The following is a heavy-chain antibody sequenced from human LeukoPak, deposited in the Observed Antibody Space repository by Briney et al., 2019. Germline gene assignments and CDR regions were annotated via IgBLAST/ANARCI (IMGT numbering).Heavy chain of an antibody. CDR3: ARGGSYLSAFDI. CDR1: GFTFSSYA. Sequence: PGGSLRLSCAASGFTFSSYAMSWVRQAPGKGLEWVANIKQDGSEKYYVDSVKGRFTISRDNAKNSLYLQMNSLRAEDTAVYYCARGGSYLSAFDIWGQGTMVTVSS. D-gene: IGHD1-26*01. CDR2: IKQDGSEK. J-gene: IGHJ3*02. V-gene: IGHV3-7*04.